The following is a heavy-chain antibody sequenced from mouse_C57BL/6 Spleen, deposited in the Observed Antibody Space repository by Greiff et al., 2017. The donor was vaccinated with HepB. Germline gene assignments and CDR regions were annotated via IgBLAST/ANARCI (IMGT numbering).Heavy chain of an antibody. D-gene: IGHD3-2*02. V-gene: IGHV1-50*01. Sequence: VQLQQSGAELVKPGASVKLSCKASGYTFTSYWMQWVKQRPGQGLEWIGEIDPSDSYTNYNQKFKGKATLTVDTSSSTAYMQLSSLTSEDSAVYYCAKTAQATSYFDYWGQGTTLTVSS. J-gene: IGHJ2*01. CDR2: IDPSDSYT. CDR3: AKTAQATSYFDY. CDR1: GYTFTSYW.